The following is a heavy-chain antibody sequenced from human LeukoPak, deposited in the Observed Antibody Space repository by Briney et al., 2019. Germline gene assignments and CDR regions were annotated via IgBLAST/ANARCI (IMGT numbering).Heavy chain of an antibody. CDR3: ARPHYVSGSLDS. J-gene: IGHJ4*02. D-gene: IGHD3-10*01. CDR2: INHSGST. Sequence: SETLSLTCAVYGGSFSGHYWTWIRQPPGKGLEWIGEINHSGSTTYNPSLNNRVTISIDTSKNQFSLKLRSVTAADTAVYYCARPHYVSGSLDSWGQGTLVTVSS. CDR1: GGSFSGHY. V-gene: IGHV4-34*01.